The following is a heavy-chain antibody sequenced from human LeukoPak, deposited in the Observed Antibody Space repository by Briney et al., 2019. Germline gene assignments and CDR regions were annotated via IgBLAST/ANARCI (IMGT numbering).Heavy chain of an antibody. J-gene: IGHJ3*01. CDR1: GYTFTDYY. CDR3: ALEPIALSI. D-gene: IGHD3-3*01. V-gene: IGHV1-2*03. CDR2: INPNSGGT. Sequence: LGASVKVSCKASGYTFTDYYIHWVRQAPGQGLEWMGWINPNSGGTYYSQKFQGRVTMTRDTSINTAYMELTRLRSDDTAVYYCALEPIALSIWGQGTMVTVSS.